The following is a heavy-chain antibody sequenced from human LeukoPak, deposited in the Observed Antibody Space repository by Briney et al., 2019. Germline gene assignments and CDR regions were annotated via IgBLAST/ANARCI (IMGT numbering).Heavy chain of an antibody. V-gene: IGHV4-34*01. Sequence: PSETLSLTCAVYGGSFSGYYWSWIRQPPGKGPEWIGEINHSGSTNYNPSLKSRVTISVDTSKNQFSLKLSSVTAADTAVYYCARAWGAAAGTGYYYMDVWGKGTTVTVSS. CDR2: INHSGST. D-gene: IGHD6-13*01. J-gene: IGHJ6*03. CDR1: GGSFSGYY. CDR3: ARAWGAAAGTGYYYMDV.